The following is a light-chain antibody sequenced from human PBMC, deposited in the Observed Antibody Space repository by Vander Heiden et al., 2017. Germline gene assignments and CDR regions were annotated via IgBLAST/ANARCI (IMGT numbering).Light chain of an antibody. V-gene: IGLV1-47*01. CDR2: RND. J-gene: IGLJ2*01. CDR1: SSNIGSNS. CDR3: ASWDDSLTGWV. Sequence: QSVLTQPPSVSGTPGQNVTLSCSGSSSNIGSNSVFWYQLLPGTAPKLLIYRNDQRPSGVPDRFSGSKSGTSASLAISGLRSEDEADYYCASWDDSLTGWVFGGGTKLTVL.